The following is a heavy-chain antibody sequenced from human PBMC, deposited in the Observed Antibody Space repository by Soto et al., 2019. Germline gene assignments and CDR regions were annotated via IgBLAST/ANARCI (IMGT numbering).Heavy chain of an antibody. V-gene: IGHV1-69*13. CDR2: IIPIFGTA. J-gene: IGHJ6*02. CDR1: GGTFSSYA. D-gene: IGHD6-13*01. CDR3: AREATSIAAAGPTTYYYGMEV. Sequence: SVKVSCKASGGTFSSYAISWVRQAPGQGLEWMGGIIPIFGTASYAQKFQGRVTITADESTSTAYMELSSLRSEDTAVYYCAREATSIAAAGPTTYYYGMEVWGQGTTVTVSS.